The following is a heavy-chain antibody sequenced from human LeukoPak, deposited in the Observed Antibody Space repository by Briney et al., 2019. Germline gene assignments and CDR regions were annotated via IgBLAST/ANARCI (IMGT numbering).Heavy chain of an antibody. V-gene: IGHV3-23*01. D-gene: IGHD1-26*01. CDR2: ISTSGAST. CDR3: AKVGGSYHYFDY. CDR1: GFSFSNYP. Sequence: PGGSLRLSCAASGFSFSNYPMSWVRQAPGKVLEWVSAISTSGASTYFADSVKGRFTISRDNSKNTLYLQMSSLRAEDTAIYYCAKVGGSYHYFDYWGQGTLVTVSS. J-gene: IGHJ4*02.